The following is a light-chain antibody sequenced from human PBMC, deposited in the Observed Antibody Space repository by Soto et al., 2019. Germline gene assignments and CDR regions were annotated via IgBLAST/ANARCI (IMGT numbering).Light chain of an antibody. CDR1: NIGSKS. J-gene: IGLJ2*01. V-gene: IGLV3-21*04. CDR3: QVWDSSRV. Sequence: SYELTQPPSVSVAPGKTARITCGGNNIGSKSVHWYQQKPGQAPVLVIYYDSDRPSGIPERFSGSNSGNTATLTISRVEAGDEADYYCQVWDSSRVFGGGTKDTVL. CDR2: YDS.